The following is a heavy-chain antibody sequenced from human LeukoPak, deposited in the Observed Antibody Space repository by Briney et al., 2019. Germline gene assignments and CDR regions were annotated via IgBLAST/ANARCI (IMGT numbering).Heavy chain of an antibody. V-gene: IGHV3-30-3*01. CDR2: ISYDGSNE. CDR1: GFTFSSYA. CDR3: ARGSGLYCSSTSCYPHPGATFYYHYYYMDA. D-gene: IGHD2-2*01. Sequence: GGSLRLSCAASGFTFSSYAMHWVRQAPGKGLEWVAVISYDGSNEYYADSVKGRFTISRDNSKNTLSLQMSSLRAEDTAVYYCARGSGLYCSSTSCYPHPGATFYYHYYYMDAWGKGTTVTVSS. J-gene: IGHJ6*03.